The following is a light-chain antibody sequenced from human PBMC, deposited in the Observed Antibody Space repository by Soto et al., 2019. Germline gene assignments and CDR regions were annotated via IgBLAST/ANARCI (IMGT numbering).Light chain of an antibody. CDR2: YND. CDR3: ATWDDRLTAWV. V-gene: IGLV1-36*01. Sequence: QSVLTQSPPVSGAPRQSVNISCSGNNSNIGSNAVHWYQQLPGKAPKLLMYYNDMLPSGVSDRFSGSKSGTSASLAISGLQSEDEGDYYCATWDDRLTAWVFGGGTKLTVL. CDR1: NSNIGSNA. J-gene: IGLJ3*02.